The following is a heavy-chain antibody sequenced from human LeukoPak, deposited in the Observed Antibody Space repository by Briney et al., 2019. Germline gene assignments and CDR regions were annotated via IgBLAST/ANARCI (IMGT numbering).Heavy chain of an antibody. V-gene: IGHV3-30*03. CDR3: ARPSCGGDCYQEYFQH. D-gene: IGHD2-21*02. Sequence: GGSLRLSCAASGFTFSSYGMHWVRQAPGKGLEWVAVISYDGSNKYYADSVKGRFTISRDNSKNTLYLQMNSLRAEDTAVYYCARPSCGGDCYQEYFQHWGQGTLVTVSS. CDR2: ISYDGSNK. J-gene: IGHJ1*01. CDR1: GFTFSSYG.